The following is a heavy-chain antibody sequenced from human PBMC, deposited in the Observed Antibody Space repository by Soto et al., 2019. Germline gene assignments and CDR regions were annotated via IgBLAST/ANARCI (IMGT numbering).Heavy chain of an antibody. J-gene: IGHJ4*02. CDR1: GDSISTFY. CDR2: VYYTGST. V-gene: IGHV4-59*01. Sequence: SESLSLTCTVSGDSISTFYWCWIRQSPGKELEWIGYVYYTGSTNYNPSLKIRVTISVDRSKNQFSLKLTSANAADTAVYYCARGRTVRNYADDSSDYFYFFDYWGQGTQVTVSS. CDR3: ARGRTVRNYADDSSDYFYFFDY. D-gene: IGHD3-22*01.